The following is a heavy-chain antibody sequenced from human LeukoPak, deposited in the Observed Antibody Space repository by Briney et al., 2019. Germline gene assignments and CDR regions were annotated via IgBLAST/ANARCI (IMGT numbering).Heavy chain of an antibody. D-gene: IGHD2/OR15-2a*01. CDR3: ATHGQYSFDY. Sequence: GGSLRLSCAASGFTFSSYSMSWVRQAPGKGLQWVANMNQDGSTKYYVDSVEGRFTISRDNAKNSLYLQMNSLRAEDTAVYYCATHGQYSFDYWGQGTLVTVSS. CDR1: GFTFSSYS. V-gene: IGHV3-7*01. CDR2: MNQDGSTK. J-gene: IGHJ4*02.